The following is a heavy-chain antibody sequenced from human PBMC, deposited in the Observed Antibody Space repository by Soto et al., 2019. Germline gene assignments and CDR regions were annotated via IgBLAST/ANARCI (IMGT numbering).Heavy chain of an antibody. V-gene: IGHV3-21*02. D-gene: IGHD6-13*01. CDR2: ISSSSTYI. CDR1: GFTVSSYS. CDR3: ARDTLWFSWYAGNSPGWYFDL. J-gene: IGHJ2*01. Sequence: EVQLVESGGGLVKPGGSLRLSCGASGFTVSSYSMNWVRQAPGRGLEWVSSISSSSTYIHYADSMKGRFTISRDNAKNSLYLQMNSLRVEDTAVYYCARDTLWFSWYAGNSPGWYFDLWGRGTLVTVSS.